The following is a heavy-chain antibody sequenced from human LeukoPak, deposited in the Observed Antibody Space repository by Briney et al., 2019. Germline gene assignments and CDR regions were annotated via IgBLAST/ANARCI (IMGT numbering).Heavy chain of an antibody. J-gene: IGHJ4*02. CDR3: AKVRPPGSYYNLAIDY. D-gene: IGHD3-10*01. V-gene: IGHV3-9*01. CDR2: ISWNSGVI. Sequence: GGSLRLSCAASGFNFDDYAMHWVRQAPGKGLEWVSGISWNSGVIDYAGSVKGRFTISRDSAKNSLYLQMNSLRLEDTALYYCAKVRPPGSYYNLAIDYWGQGTLVTVSS. CDR1: GFNFDDYA.